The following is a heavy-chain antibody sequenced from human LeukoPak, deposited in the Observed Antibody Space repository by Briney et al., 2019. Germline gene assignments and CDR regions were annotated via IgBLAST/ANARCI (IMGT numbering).Heavy chain of an antibody. CDR1: GFTVSSNY. J-gene: IGHJ4*02. V-gene: IGHV3-53*01. CDR3: ARVVTGDYFAY. Sequence: GGSLRLSCAASGFTVSSNYMSWVRQAPGKGLEWVSVIYSGGSTYYADSVKGRFTISRDNSKNTLYLQMNSLRAEDTAAYYCARVVTGDYFAYWRQGTLVTVSS. D-gene: IGHD2-21*02. CDR2: IYSGGST.